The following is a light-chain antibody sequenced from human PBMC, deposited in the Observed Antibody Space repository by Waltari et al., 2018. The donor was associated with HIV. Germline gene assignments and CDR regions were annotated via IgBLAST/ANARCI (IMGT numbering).Light chain of an antibody. CDR3: QTWGTGIQV. J-gene: IGLJ3*02. Sequence: QLVLTQSPSASASLGASVTPTCTLSSGHSSYAIAWHQKQAEKGPRYLMNVNSDGSHNKGDGLPDRFSGSSSGAERYLTIASLQSEDEADYYCQTWGTGIQVFGGGTKLTVL. CDR1: SGHSSYA. V-gene: IGLV4-69*01. CDR2: VNSDGSH.